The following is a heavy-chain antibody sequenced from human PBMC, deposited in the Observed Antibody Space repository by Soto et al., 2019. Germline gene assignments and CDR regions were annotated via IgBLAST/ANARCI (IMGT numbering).Heavy chain of an antibody. V-gene: IGHV4-34*01. CDR3: ARGGYGSGSYYKYSYYGLDV. J-gene: IGHJ6*01. CDR1: GGSFSGYY. Sequence: SETLSLTCAFYGGSFSGYYWSWIRQPPGKGLEWIGEINHSGSTNYNPSLKSRVTISVDTSKNQFSLKLSSVTAADTAVYYCARGGYGSGSYYKYSYYGLDVWGQGTTVTVSS. CDR2: INHSGST. D-gene: IGHD3-10*01.